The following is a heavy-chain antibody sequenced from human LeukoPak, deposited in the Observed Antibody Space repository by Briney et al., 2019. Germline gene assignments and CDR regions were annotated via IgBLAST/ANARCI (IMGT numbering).Heavy chain of an antibody. V-gene: IGHV3-21*01. D-gene: IGHD5-18*01. CDR1: GFTFRSYS. Sequence: AGGSLRLSCAASGFTFRSYSMNWVRQAPGKGLEWVSSISSSSSYIYYADSVKGRFTISRDNAKNSLYLQMNSLRAEDTAVYYCARADWDTAMIDYWGQGTLVTVSS. CDR2: ISSSSSYI. J-gene: IGHJ4*02. CDR3: ARADWDTAMIDY.